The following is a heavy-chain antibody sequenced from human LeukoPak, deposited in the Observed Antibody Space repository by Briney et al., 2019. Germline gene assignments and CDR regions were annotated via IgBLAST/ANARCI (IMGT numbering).Heavy chain of an antibody. CDR3: TRDTGTTGEVKFDP. D-gene: IGHD4-17*01. Sequence: SETLSLTCTLSSGSLSSSYWSWIRQPAGKGLEWIGRICTSGSTNYNPSLKSRVAMSVDTSKSQFSLNLMSVTAADTAVYYCTRDTGTTGEVKFDPWGQGTLVTVSS. V-gene: IGHV4-4*07. CDR1: SGSLSSSY. CDR2: ICTSGST. J-gene: IGHJ5*02.